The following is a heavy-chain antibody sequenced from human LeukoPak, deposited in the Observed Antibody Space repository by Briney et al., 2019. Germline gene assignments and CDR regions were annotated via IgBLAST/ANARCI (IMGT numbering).Heavy chain of an antibody. J-gene: IGHJ4*02. CDR3: AGHYGSGSYYTVGKGY. Sequence: SETLSLTCTVSGGSISSSSYYWGLIRQPPGKGLELIGSIYYSGSTYYNPSLKSRVTISVDTSKNQFSLKLSSATAADTAVYYCAGHYGSGSYYTVGKGYWGQGTLVTVSS. CDR2: IYYSGST. CDR1: GGSISSSSYY. V-gene: IGHV4-39*01. D-gene: IGHD3-10*01.